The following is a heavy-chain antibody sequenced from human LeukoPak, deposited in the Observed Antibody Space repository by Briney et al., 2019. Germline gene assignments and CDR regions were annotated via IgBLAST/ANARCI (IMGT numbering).Heavy chain of an antibody. V-gene: IGHV4-31*03. CDR3: ARGRSWPLDY. CDR1: GGSISSGGYY. D-gene: IGHD6-13*01. CDR2: IYNSGRS. J-gene: IGHJ4*02. Sequence: PSETLSLTCTVSGGSISSGGYYWNWIRQHPGKGLEWIGYIYNSGRSHTKPSLKSRVTISGDTSKNQLSLQLNSVTPDDTALYYCARGRSWPLDYWGQGTLVTVSS.